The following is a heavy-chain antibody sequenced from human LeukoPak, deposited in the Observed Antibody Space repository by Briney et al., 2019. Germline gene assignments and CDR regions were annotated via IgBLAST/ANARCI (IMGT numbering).Heavy chain of an antibody. Sequence: ASVKVSCKASGYTFTSYDIDWVRRATGQGLGWLGWRNPNSGNTGYAQKFQGRVTMTRNTSISTAYMELSSLRSEDTAVYYCARPNYYDSSGYTSYNWFDPWGQGTLVTVSS. CDR1: GYTFTSYD. D-gene: IGHD3-22*01. CDR2: RNPNSGNT. J-gene: IGHJ5*02. V-gene: IGHV1-8*01. CDR3: ARPNYYDSSGYTSYNWFDP.